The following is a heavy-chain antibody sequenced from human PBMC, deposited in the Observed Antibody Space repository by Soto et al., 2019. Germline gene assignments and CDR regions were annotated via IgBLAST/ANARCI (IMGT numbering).Heavy chain of an antibody. D-gene: IGHD6-19*01. CDR3: ARDNLGSSGWYGGFDY. J-gene: IGHJ4*02. Sequence: GFLRLCCAASGFTFSDYYMSWNRQAPGKGLEWVSYISSSSSYANYADSVKGRFTISRDNAKNSLYLQMNSLRAEDTAVYYCARDNLGSSGWYGGFDYSGQGALVTVSS. V-gene: IGHV3-11*06. CDR2: ISSSSSYA. CDR1: GFTFSDYY.